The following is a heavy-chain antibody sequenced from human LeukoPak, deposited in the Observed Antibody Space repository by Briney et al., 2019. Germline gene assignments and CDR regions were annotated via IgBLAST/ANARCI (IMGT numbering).Heavy chain of an antibody. V-gene: IGHV1-46*01. J-gene: IGHJ4*02. Sequence: ASVTVSCKASGYTFTSYYMHWVRQAPGQGLEWMGIINPSGGSTSYAQKFQGRVTMTRDTSTSTVYMELSSLRSEDTAVYYCAGDGRRLGELSSLDYWGQGTLVTVSS. D-gene: IGHD3-16*02. CDR2: INPSGGST. CDR1: GYTFTSYY. CDR3: AGDGRRLGELSSLDY.